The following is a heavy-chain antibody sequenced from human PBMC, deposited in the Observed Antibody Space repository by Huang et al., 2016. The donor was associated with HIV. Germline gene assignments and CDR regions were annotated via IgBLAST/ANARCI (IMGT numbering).Heavy chain of an antibody. CDR2: FSAYNGGT. CDR3: ARDSPLLGVVIVVVPTAPNAFDI. V-gene: IGHV1-18*01. CDR1: GYTFTSYG. Sequence: QVQLVQSGVEVKKPGASVKVSCKASGYTFTSYGISWVRQAPGQGLAWMGWFSAYNGGTNYEQNVQGRVTITTDTSTSTAYMELRSLRSDDTAVYYCARDSPLLGVVIVVVPTAPNAFDIWGQGTMVTVSS. D-gene: IGHD2-2*01. J-gene: IGHJ3*02.